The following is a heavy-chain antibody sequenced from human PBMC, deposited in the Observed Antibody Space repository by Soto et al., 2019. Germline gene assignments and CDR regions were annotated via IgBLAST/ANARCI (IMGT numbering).Heavy chain of an antibody. J-gene: IGHJ5*02. CDR1: GGSISTRRSY. V-gene: IGHV4-39*01. CDR3: ARQPTTGDTDLWFDP. D-gene: IGHD2-21*01. Sequence: PSETLSLTCSVSGGSISTRRSYWAWIRQPPGKGLEWLANISYSGSTFYNPSLASRVSVSVDTSKNEFSLKLRSVTAADTAVYYCARQPTTGDTDLWFDPWGQGTLVTVSS. CDR2: ISYSGST.